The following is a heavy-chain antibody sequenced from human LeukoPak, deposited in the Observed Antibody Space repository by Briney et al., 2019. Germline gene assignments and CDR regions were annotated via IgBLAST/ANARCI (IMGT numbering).Heavy chain of an antibody. Sequence: GGSLRLSCAASGFTFSNYWMHWVRQAPGKGLVWVSRLYSGGGRTNYADSVKGRFIISSDNAKNTVYLDLSSLRVEDMAVYYCTRSGAGGAFDIWGQGTMVGVSS. CDR1: GFTFSNYW. V-gene: IGHV3-74*01. J-gene: IGHJ3*02. CDR2: LYSGGGRT. D-gene: IGHD3-10*01. CDR3: TRSGAGGAFDI.